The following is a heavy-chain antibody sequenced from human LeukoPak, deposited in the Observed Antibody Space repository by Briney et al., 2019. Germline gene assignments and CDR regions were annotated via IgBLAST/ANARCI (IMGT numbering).Heavy chain of an antibody. CDR1: GFTFSSYA. CDR2: TLYDGSNK. J-gene: IGHJ3*02. Sequence: GGSLRLSCAASGFTFSSYAMHWVRQAPGKGLEWVAVTLYDGSNKYYADSVKGRFTISRDNSKNTLYLQMNSLRAEDTAVYYCAKGGSSWYPGAFDIWGQGTMVTVSS. V-gene: IGHV3-30-3*01. CDR3: AKGGSSWYPGAFDI. D-gene: IGHD6-13*01.